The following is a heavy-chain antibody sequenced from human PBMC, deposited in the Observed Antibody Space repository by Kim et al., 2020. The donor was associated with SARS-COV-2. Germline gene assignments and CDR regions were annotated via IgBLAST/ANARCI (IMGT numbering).Heavy chain of an antibody. Sequence: SETLSLTCTVSGGSISSYYWSWIRQPPGKGLEWIGYIYYSGSTNYNPSLKSRVTISVDTSKNQFSLTLSSVTAADTAVYYCARGVSGGSGSYYDNWFDPWGQGTLVTVSP. CDR2: IYYSGST. V-gene: IGHV4-59*01. CDR3: ARGVSGGSGSYYDNWFDP. J-gene: IGHJ5*02. CDR1: GGSISSYY. D-gene: IGHD3-10*01.